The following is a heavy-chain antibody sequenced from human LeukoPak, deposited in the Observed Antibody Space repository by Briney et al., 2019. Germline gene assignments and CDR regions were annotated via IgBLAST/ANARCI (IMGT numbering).Heavy chain of an antibody. CDR1: GFTFSSSW. J-gene: IGHJ4*02. CDR2: IRPDGSEA. Sequence: PGGSLRLSCAASGFTFSSSWMTWVRQAPGKGLEWVAVIRPDGSEAAYVDSVIGRFTISRDNAKNSLFLQMISLRVEDTAVYYCARCSGVFGSSDYWGQGTLVTVSS. CDR3: ARCSGVFGSSDY. V-gene: IGHV3-7*04. D-gene: IGHD6-6*01.